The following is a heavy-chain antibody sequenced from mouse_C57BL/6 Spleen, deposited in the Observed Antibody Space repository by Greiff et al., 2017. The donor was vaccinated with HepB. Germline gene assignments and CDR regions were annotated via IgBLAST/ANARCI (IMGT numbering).Heavy chain of an antibody. D-gene: IGHD1-1*01. CDR2: IDPSDSYT. CDR3: ARRVITTVVATDWYFDV. CDR1: GYTFTSYW. J-gene: IGHJ1*03. V-gene: IGHV1-59*01. Sequence: VQLQQSGAELVRPGTSVKLSCKASGYTFTSYWMHWVKQRPGQGLEWIGVIDPSDSYTNSNQKFKGKATLTVDTSSSTAYMQLSSLTSEDSAVYYCARRVITTVVATDWYFDVWGTGTTVTVSS.